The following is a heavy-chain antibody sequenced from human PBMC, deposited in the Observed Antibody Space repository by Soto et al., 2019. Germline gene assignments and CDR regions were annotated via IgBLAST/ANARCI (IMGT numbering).Heavy chain of an antibody. V-gene: IGHV3-21*01. CDR1: GFTFSSYS. CDR2: ISSSSSYI. Sequence: LRLSCAASGFTFSSYSMNWVRQAPGKGLEWVSSISSSSSYIYYADSVKGRFTISRDNAKNSLYLQMNSLRAEDTAVYYCARDFYDSSGYYFDWFDPWGQGTLVTVSS. CDR3: ARDFYDSSGYYFDWFDP. J-gene: IGHJ5*02. D-gene: IGHD3-22*01.